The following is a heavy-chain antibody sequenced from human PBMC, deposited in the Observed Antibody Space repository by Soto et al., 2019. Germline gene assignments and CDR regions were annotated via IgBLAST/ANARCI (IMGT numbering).Heavy chain of an antibody. CDR1: GGTFSSYA. CDR3: ARDLGGIWFGELSSF. CDR2: IIPIFGTA. J-gene: IGHJ4*02. V-gene: IGHV1-69*06. D-gene: IGHD3-10*01. Sequence: ASVKVSCKASGGTFSSYAISWVRQAPGQGLEWMGGIIPIFGTANYAQKFQGRVTITADKSTSTAYMELSSLRSEDTAVYYCARDLGGIWFGELSSFWGQGTLVTVSS.